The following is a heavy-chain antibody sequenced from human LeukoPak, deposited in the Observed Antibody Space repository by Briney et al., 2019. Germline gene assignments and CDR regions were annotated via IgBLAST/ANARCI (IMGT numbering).Heavy chain of an antibody. CDR2: FSGGGGST. V-gene: IGHV3-23*01. CDR3: AKVDSSGWSYFNY. Sequence: GGSLRLSCAASGFTFTSYAMTWVRQAPGKGLEWVSGFSGGGGSTYYADSVKGRFIISRDNSKNTLYLVMNSLRAEDTAVYYCAKVDSSGWSYFNYWGQGTLVTVSS. CDR1: GFTFTSYA. J-gene: IGHJ4*02. D-gene: IGHD6-19*01.